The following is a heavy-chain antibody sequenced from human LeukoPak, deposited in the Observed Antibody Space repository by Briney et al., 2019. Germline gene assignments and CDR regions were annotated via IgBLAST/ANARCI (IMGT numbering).Heavy chain of an antibody. Sequence: SETLSLTCTVSGGSISSYYWSWIPQPPGKGLEWMGYIYYSGSTNYNPSLESRVTISVDTHKNQFSLKLSSVTAAHTAVYYCARDFSYYDILTGDAAFDIWGQGTMVTVSS. CDR2: IYYSGST. D-gene: IGHD3-9*01. V-gene: IGHV4-59*01. CDR1: GGSISSYY. J-gene: IGHJ3*02. CDR3: ARDFSYYDILTGDAAFDI.